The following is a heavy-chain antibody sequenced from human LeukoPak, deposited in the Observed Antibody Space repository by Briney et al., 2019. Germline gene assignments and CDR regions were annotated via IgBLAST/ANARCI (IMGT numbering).Heavy chain of an antibody. V-gene: IGHV3-21*01. CDR2: ISTSGSYI. D-gene: IGHD6-19*01. CDR1: GFTFGSYS. J-gene: IGHJ4*02. CDR3: ASQTPRRLPIAVADYFGY. Sequence: GGSLRLSCAVSGFTFGSYSMNWVRQAPGKGLEWVSFISTSGSYIYYADSVKGRFTISRDNAKNSLYLQMNSLRAEDTAVYYCASQTPRRLPIAVADYFGYWGQGTLVTVSS.